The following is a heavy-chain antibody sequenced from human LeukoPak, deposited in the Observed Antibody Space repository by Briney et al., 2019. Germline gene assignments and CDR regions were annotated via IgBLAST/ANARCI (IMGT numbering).Heavy chain of an antibody. CDR2: VSDTGDT. CDR1: GVSINGNY. J-gene: IGHJ5*02. V-gene: IGHV4-59*01. CDR3: ARVFRGVVTSNWFDP. Sequence: SETLSLTCTVSGVSINGNYWTWIRQLPGKGLEWIGFVSDTGDTDYNPSLKSRLTISVDTSKSQLSLSLSSVTAADTALYYCARVFRGVVTSNWFDPWGKGTLVTVSS. D-gene: IGHD3-3*01.